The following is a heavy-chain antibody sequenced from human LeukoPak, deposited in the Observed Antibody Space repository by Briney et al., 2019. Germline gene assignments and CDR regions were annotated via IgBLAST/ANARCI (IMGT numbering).Heavy chain of an antibody. V-gene: IGHV1-2*02. CDR3: ARVLSFLVSGVNIPNTEYFQH. D-gene: IGHD3/OR15-3a*01. CDR1: GYTFTGYY. J-gene: IGHJ1*01. CDR2: INPNSGGT. Sequence: EASVKVSCKASGYTFTGYYMHWVRQAPGQGLEWMGWINPNSGGTNYAQKFQGRVTMTRDTSISTAYMELSRLRSDDTAVYYCARVLSFLVSGVNIPNTEYFQHWGQGTLVTVSS.